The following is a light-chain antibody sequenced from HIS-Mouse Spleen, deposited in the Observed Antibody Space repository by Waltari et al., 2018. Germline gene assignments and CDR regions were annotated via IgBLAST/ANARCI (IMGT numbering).Light chain of an antibody. CDR2: AAS. V-gene: IGKV1-27*01. CDR1: QGIGNY. J-gene: IGKJ1*01. Sequence: DIQMTQSPSSLSASVGARVTITCRASQGIGNYLAWYQQKPGKVPKLLIYAASTLQSGVPSRFSGSGSGTDFTLTISSLQPEDVATYYCQKYNSAPWTFGQGTKVEIK. CDR3: QKYNSAPWT.